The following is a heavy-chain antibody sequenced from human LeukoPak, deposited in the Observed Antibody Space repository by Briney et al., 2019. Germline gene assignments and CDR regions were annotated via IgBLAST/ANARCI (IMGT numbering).Heavy chain of an antibody. Sequence: SETLSLTCAVSGSSISSSDWWSWVRQPPGKGLEWIGEIYHSGSTNYNPSLKSRVTISVDKSKNQFSLKLSSVTAADTAVYYCARDERGLMTGRAFDIWGQGTMVTVSS. CDR3: ARDERGLMTGRAFDI. D-gene: IGHD1-14*01. V-gene: IGHV4-4*02. CDR1: GSSISSSDW. J-gene: IGHJ3*02. CDR2: IYHSGST.